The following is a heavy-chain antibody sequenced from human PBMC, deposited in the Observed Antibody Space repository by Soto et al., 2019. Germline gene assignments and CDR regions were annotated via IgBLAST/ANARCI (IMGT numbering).Heavy chain of an antibody. CDR2: IHHSGST. D-gene: IGHD2-2*01. Sequence: SETLSLTCGVSGDSISSSNWWNWVRQPPGKGLEWIGEIHHSGSTSYNPSLKSRVTISVDKSKNQFSLKLNSVIAADTAVYYCARARQYCSSPSCYLDPWGQGTLVTVSS. CDR3: ARARQYCSSPSCYLDP. V-gene: IGHV4-4*02. J-gene: IGHJ5*02. CDR1: GDSISSSNW.